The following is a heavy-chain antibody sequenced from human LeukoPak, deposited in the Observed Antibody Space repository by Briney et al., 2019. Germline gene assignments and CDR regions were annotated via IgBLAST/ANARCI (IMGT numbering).Heavy chain of an antibody. CDR1: GYTFTSHY. V-gene: IGHV1-69*06. D-gene: IGHD4-23*01. J-gene: IGHJ3*02. CDR3: ARSLIDYGGSYDAFDI. Sequence: SVKVSCKASGYTFTSHYIHWVRQAPGQGLEWMGGIIPIFGTTHYAQRFQVRVTITADKSTSTAYMDLSSLRSEDTAVYYCARSLIDYGGSYDAFDIWGQGTMVTVSS. CDR2: IIPIFGTT.